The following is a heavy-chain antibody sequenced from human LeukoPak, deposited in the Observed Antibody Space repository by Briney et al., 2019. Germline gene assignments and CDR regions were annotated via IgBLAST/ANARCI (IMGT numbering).Heavy chain of an antibody. Sequence: SETLSLTCTVSGGSISSYYWSWIRLPAGKAPEWIGRIYSSGIINYNPSLKSRVTMSLDNSKNQLSLKLSYVTAADTAVYYCARDTGKSGYPDYWGQGTLVTVSS. CDR3: ARDTGKSGYPDY. CDR1: GGSISSYY. V-gene: IGHV4-4*07. J-gene: IGHJ4*02. D-gene: IGHD3-3*01. CDR2: IYSSGII.